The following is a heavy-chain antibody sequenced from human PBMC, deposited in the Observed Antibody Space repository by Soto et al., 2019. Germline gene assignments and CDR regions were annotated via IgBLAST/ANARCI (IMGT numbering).Heavy chain of an antibody. D-gene: IGHD3-3*01. CDR3: ARGMEWLSAVYNWFDP. J-gene: IGHJ5*02. CDR2: IYYSGST. V-gene: IGHV4-39*01. Sequence: QLQLQESGPGLVKPSETLSLTCTVSGGSISSSSYYWGWIRQPPGKGLEWIGSIYYSGSTYYNPSLKSRVTISVDTSKNQFSLKLSSVTAADTAVYYCARGMEWLSAVYNWFDPWGQGTLVTVSS. CDR1: GGSISSSSYY.